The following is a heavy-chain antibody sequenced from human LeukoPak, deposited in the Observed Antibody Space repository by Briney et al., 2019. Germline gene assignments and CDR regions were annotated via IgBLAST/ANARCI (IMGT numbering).Heavy chain of an antibody. Sequence: PGGSLRLSCAASGCTFSSYAMSWVRQAPGKGLEWVSAISGGDVITYYADFVKGRFTISRDNSKNTLYLQMNSLRAEDTALYYCVKDAVIVPTGWFDPWGQGTLVTVSS. D-gene: IGHD5-12*01. CDR1: GCTFSSYA. CDR3: VKDAVIVPTGWFDP. V-gene: IGHV3-23*01. CDR2: ISGGDVIT. J-gene: IGHJ5*02.